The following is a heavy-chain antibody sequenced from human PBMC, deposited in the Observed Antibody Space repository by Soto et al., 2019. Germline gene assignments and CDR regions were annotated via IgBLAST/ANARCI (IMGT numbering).Heavy chain of an antibody. D-gene: IGHD3-22*01. J-gene: IGHJ4*02. CDR1: GYSFTSHY. CDR2: IYPGGVNI. Sequence: GASVKVSCKAIGYSFTSHYMHWVRQAPGQGLEWMGTIYPGGVNIGYADSVKGRLSISRDNSKNTLYLQMNSLRAEDTAVYYCAKAISGYYAPFDFWGQGTLVTVSS. CDR3: AKAISGYYAPFDF. V-gene: IGHV1-46*04.